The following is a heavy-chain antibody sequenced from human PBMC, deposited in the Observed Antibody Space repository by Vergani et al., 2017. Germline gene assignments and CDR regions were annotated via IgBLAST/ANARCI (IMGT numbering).Heavy chain of an antibody. V-gene: IGHV1-8*01. CDR1: GYTFTSYD. J-gene: IGHJ3*02. Sequence: QLVQSGPEVKKPGTSVKVSCKASGYTFTSYDINWVRQATGQGLEWMGWMNPNSGNTGYAQKFQGRVTMTRNTSISTAYMELSSLRSEDTAVYYCASQSLRDFWSGFRAYDAFDIWGQGTMVTVSS. CDR3: ASQSLRDFWSGFRAYDAFDI. D-gene: IGHD3-3*01. CDR2: MNPNSGNT.